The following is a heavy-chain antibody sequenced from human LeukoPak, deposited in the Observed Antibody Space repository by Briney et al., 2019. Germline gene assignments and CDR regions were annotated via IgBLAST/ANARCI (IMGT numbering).Heavy chain of an antibody. V-gene: IGHV1-46*01. J-gene: IGHJ2*01. CDR1: GYTFTSYY. D-gene: IGHD6-19*01. CDR3: ARSSGWLDDWYFDL. Sequence: ASVKVSCKASGYTFTSYYMHWVRQAPGQGLEWMGIINPSGGSTSYAQKFQGRVTITRDTSASTAYMELSSLRSEDTAVYYCARSSGWLDDWYFDLWGRGTLVTASS. CDR2: INPSGGST.